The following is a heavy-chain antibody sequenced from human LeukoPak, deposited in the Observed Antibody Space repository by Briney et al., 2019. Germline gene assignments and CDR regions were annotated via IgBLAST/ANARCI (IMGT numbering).Heavy chain of an antibody. V-gene: IGHV4-34*01. CDR1: GGSFSGYY. D-gene: IGHD6-13*01. CDR3: ASPIAAAGTSNGAFGI. Sequence: PSETLSLTCAVYGGSFSGYYWSWIRQPPGKGLEWIGEINHSGSTNYNPSLKSRATISVDTSKNQFSLKLSSVTAADTAVYYCASPIAAAGTSNGAFGIWGQGTMVTVSS. CDR2: INHSGST. J-gene: IGHJ3*02.